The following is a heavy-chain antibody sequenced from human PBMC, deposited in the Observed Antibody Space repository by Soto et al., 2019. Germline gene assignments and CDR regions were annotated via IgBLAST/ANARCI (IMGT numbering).Heavy chain of an antibody. V-gene: IGHV3-23*01. CDR3: AKDYGGLPFDY. J-gene: IGHJ4*01. CDR1: GFTFSTYW. Sequence: PGGSLRLSCAASGFTFSTYWMHWVRQPPGKGLEWLSVVGGGGRGILNADSVKGRFTISRDNSKNTLYLQMSSLRADDTAVYYCAKDYGGLPFDYWGQGSRVTVSS. D-gene: IGHD4-17*01. CDR2: VGGGGRGI.